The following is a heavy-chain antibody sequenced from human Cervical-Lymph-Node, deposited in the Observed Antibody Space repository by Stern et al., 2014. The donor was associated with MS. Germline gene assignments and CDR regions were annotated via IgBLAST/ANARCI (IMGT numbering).Heavy chain of an antibody. CDR2: LNAGDSDP. V-gene: IGHV5-51*01. CDR1: GFNFTNYW. D-gene: IGHD2-15*01. J-gene: IGHJ6*02. Sequence: EVQLVESGAEVKKPGESLKISCKGSGFNFTNYWIGWVRQVPGKGLEWMGVLNAGDSDPRYSPSYQGQVIISVDKSISTAYLQWTSLKASDTAMYYCARRRYCTGVNCFYYYYGLDVWGQGTTVTVS. CDR3: ARRRYCTGVNCFYYYYGLDV.